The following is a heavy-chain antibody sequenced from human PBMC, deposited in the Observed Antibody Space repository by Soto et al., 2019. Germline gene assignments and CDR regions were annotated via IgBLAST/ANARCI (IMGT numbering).Heavy chain of an antibody. CDR3: VRGRPATMVRGVIITGGLDP. D-gene: IGHD3-10*01. Sequence: PSETLSLTCAVYGGSFSGYYWSWIRQPPGKGLEWIGEINHSGSTNYNPSLKSRVTISVDTSKNQFSLKLSSVTAADTAVYYCVRGRPATMVRGVIITGGLDPWGQGTLVTVSS. V-gene: IGHV4-34*01. CDR2: INHSGST. CDR1: GGSFSGYY. J-gene: IGHJ5*02.